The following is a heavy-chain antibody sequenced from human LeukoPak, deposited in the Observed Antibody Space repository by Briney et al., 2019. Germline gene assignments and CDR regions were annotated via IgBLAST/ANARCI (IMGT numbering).Heavy chain of an antibody. V-gene: IGHV1-18*01. CDR1: GYTFTSYG. Sequence: ASVKVSCKASGYTFTSYGISWVRQAPGQGLEWMGWISAYNGNTNYAQKFQGRVTITTDESTSTAYMELSSLRSEDTAVYYCARAAAAGWKDWFDPWGQGTLVTVSS. J-gene: IGHJ5*02. D-gene: IGHD6-13*01. CDR2: ISAYNGNT. CDR3: ARAAAAGWKDWFDP.